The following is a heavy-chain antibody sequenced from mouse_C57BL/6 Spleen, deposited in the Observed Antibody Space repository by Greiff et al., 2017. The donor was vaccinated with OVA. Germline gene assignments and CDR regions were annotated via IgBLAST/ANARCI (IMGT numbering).Heavy chain of an antibody. J-gene: IGHJ4*01. CDR1: GFSLTSSG. V-gene: IGHV2-9*01. D-gene: IGHD4-1*01. CDR2: IWGGGST. Sequence: VQLQQSGPGLVAPSQSLSITCTVSGFSLTSSGVDWVRQPPGKGLEWLGVIWGGGSTNYNSALMSRLSIRKDNSKTQVLLKRNSLQTDDTAMYYCAKTGTGYAMDYWGQGTSVTVSS. CDR3: AKTGTGYAMDY.